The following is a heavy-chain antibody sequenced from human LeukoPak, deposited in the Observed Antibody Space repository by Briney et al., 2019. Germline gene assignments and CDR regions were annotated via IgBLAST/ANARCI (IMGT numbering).Heavy chain of an antibody. D-gene: IGHD4-17*01. V-gene: IGHV1-69*02. CDR1: GGTFSSYT. CDR2: IIPILGIA. CDR3: ASLNDYGDYLSDY. J-gene: IGHJ4*02. Sequence: SVKVSCKASGGTFSSYTISWVRQAPGQGLEWMGRIIPILGIANYAQKFQGRVTITADKSTSTAYMELSSLRSEDTAVYYCASLNDYGDYLSDYWGQGTLVTVSS.